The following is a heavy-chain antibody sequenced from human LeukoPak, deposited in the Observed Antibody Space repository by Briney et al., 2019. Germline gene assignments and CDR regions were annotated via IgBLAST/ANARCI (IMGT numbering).Heavy chain of an antibody. CDR3: ARHGVGRGGDFDY. J-gene: IGHJ4*02. CDR2: IYYSGST. CDR1: GGSISSYY. V-gene: IGHV4-59*08. D-gene: IGHD3-10*01. Sequence: SETLSLTCTVSGGSISSYYWSWIRQPPGKGLEWIGYIYYSGSTNYNPSLKSRVTISVDTSKNQFSLKLSSVTAADTAVYYCARHGVGRGGDFDYWGQGTLVTVS.